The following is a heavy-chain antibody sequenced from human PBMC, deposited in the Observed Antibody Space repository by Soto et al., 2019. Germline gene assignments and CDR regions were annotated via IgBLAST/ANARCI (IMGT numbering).Heavy chain of an antibody. CDR3: AHFAYYGSASLDN. Sequence: QITLKESGPTLVKPTQTLTLTCPVSGFSISASGVGVAWIRQPPGKALEWLGIIYWDDDKRYSPSLKSRLTTTXDXFKNQVVLSMTNMQSVDTATYFCAHFAYYGSASLDNWGQGTLVSVSS. CDR2: IYWDDDK. CDR1: GFSISASGVG. J-gene: IGHJ4*02. D-gene: IGHD3-10*01. V-gene: IGHV2-5*02.